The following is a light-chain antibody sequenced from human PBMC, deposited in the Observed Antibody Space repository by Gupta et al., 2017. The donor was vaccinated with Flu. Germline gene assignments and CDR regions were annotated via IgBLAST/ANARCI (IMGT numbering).Light chain of an antibody. CDR1: RLINND. V-gene: IGKV1-17*01. CDR3: LQHNSYIWS. CDR2: AAS. J-gene: IGKJ1*01. Sequence: DIQMAQSPSSLSASVGDRVTITCRSSRLINNDLGWFQQKPGKAPKRLIFAASSLQSGVPSRFNGSASGTEFTLTISRLQPDDSATYYCLQHNSYIWSFGQGTKVEVK.